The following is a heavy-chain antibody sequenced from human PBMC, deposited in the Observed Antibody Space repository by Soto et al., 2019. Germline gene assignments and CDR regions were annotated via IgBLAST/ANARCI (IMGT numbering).Heavy chain of an antibody. CDR3: AHRVTYYYDSSGYYWFDP. V-gene: IGHV2-5*01. J-gene: IGHJ5*02. D-gene: IGHD3-22*01. Sequence: KESGPTLVKPTQTLTLTCTFSGFSLSTSGVGVGWIRQPPGKALEWLALIYWNDDKRYSPSLKSRFTITKDTSKNQVVLTMTNMDPVDTATYYCAHRVTYYYDSSGYYWFDPWGQGTLVTVSS. CDR1: GFSLSTSGVG. CDR2: IYWNDDK.